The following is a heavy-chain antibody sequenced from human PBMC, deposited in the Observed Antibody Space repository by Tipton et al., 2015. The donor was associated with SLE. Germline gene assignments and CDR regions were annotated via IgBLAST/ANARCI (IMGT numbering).Heavy chain of an antibody. CDR2: IQQDGSEK. CDR1: GFTLSRFW. V-gene: IGHV3-7*01. D-gene: IGHD3-10*01. Sequence: GSLRLSCVASGFTLSRFWMSWVRQAPGKGLEWVASIQQDGSEKYYVDSVKGRFSISRDNAKNSLYLQMNSLRVEDTALYYCARDLGSYFDPWGQGTLVTVSS. J-gene: IGHJ5*02. CDR3: ARDLGSYFDP.